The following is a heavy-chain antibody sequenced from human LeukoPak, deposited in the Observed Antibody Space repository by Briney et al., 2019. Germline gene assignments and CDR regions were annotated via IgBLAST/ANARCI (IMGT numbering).Heavy chain of an antibody. J-gene: IGHJ5*02. V-gene: IGHV1-2*02. Sequence: ASVKVSCKASGYTFSGYYLHWVRQAPGLGLEWVGWINPSAGDISYAQNFKGRVSMTRDTSLSTAYMELTRLRSDDTAIYYCARDATYSSGRNSFDPWGQGTLVTVSS. CDR1: GYTFSGYY. CDR2: INPSAGDI. D-gene: IGHD2-21*01. CDR3: ARDATYSSGRNSFDP.